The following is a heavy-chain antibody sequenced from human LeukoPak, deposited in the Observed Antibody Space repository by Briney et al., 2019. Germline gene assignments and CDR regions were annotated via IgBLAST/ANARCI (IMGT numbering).Heavy chain of an antibody. Sequence: PGGSLRLSCAASGFTVSSNYMSWVRQAPGKGLEWVSVIYSGGSTYYADSVKGRFTISRDNSKNTLYLQMNSLRAEDTAVYYCARDQSFQQLAQDCWGQGTLVTVSS. J-gene: IGHJ4*02. CDR1: GFTVSSNY. D-gene: IGHD6-6*01. CDR2: IYSGGST. CDR3: ARDQSFQQLAQDC. V-gene: IGHV3-66*02.